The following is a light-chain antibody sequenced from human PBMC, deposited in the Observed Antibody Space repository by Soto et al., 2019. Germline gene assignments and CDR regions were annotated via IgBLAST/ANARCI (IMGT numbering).Light chain of an antibody. CDR3: QQYIRWPLT. J-gene: IGKJ4*01. Sequence: EIVMTQSPATLSVSPGERATLSCRASQSVSSNLAWYQQKPGKAPSRLIYGASTRATGTPARFSGSGSGTEFTLTISSLQSEDFAVYYCQQYIRWPLTFGGGTKVEIK. CDR1: QSVSSN. V-gene: IGKV3-15*01. CDR2: GAS.